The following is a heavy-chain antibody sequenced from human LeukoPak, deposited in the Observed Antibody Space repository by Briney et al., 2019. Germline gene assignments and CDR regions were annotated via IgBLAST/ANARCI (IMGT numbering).Heavy chain of an antibody. CDR1: GGSVNKGPHY. CDR2: ILYSGNT. D-gene: IGHD3-22*01. J-gene: IGHJ4*02. V-gene: IGHV4-39*01. CDR3: AGHEGSYFDKSGYTFEY. Sequence: PSETLSLTCTVSGGSVNKGPHYWGWIRQPPGKGLEWIGSILYSGNTYYNASLKSRVTISVDTSKNQFSLRLSSVTAADRAVYYCAGHEGSYFDKSGYTFEYWGQGIVSPSPQ.